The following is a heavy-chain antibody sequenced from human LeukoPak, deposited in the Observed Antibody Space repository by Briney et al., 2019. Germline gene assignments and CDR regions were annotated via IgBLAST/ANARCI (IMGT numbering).Heavy chain of an antibody. V-gene: IGHV3-21*01. D-gene: IGHD5-18*01. CDR3: ASGSSARWYFDY. CDR2: ISSSSSNI. CDR1: GFTFSGYS. J-gene: IGHJ4*02. Sequence: GGSLRLSCAASGFTFSGYSMNWVRQAPGKGLEWVSSISSSSSNIYYADSVKGRFAISRDNAKNSLYLQMNSLGAEDTAVYYCASGSSARWYFDYWGQGTLVTVSS.